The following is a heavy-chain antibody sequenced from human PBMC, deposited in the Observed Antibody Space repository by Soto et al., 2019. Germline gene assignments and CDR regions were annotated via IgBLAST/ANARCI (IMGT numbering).Heavy chain of an antibody. J-gene: IGHJ4*02. D-gene: IGHD6-6*01. CDR1: GYTFTSYG. Sequence: ASVKVSCKASGYTFTSYGISWVRQAPGQGLEWMGWISAYNGNTNYAQKLQGRVTMTTDTSTSTAYMELRSLRSDDTAVYYCARDLGKFVSSIAARPGVGSDYWGQGTLVTVSS. CDR2: ISAYNGNT. CDR3: ARDLGKFVSSIAARPGVGSDY. V-gene: IGHV1-18*01.